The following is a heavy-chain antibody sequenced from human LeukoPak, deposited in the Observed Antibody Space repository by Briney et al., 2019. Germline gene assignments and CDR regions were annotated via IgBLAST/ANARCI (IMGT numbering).Heavy chain of an antibody. V-gene: IGHV3-74*01. CDR3: ACYGIAPPY. D-gene: IGHD2-15*01. CDR2: INNDGSST. Sequence: GSLRLSCAASGFTFSNYWMHWVRQAPGKGLVWVSHINNDGSSTSYADSVKGRFTISRDNAKNTLYLQMNSLRTEDTAVYYCACYGIAPPYWGQGTLVTVSS. CDR1: GFTFSNYW. J-gene: IGHJ4*02.